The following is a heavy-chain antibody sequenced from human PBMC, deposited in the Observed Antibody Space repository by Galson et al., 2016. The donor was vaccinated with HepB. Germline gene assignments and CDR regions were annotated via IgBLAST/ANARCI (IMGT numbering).Heavy chain of an antibody. CDR1: FTDYA. V-gene: IGHV3-30-3*01. CDR3: ARTRDFWSGHYDAFDV. D-gene: IGHD3-3*01. CDR2: ISYDGSNK. Sequence: FTDYAIHWVRQAPGKGLEWVADISYDGSNKFYLNSAKGRFTISRDNSKNTVYLQMNSLTTEDTAIYYCARTRDFWSGHYDAFDVWGKGTSVTVSS. J-gene: IGHJ3*01.